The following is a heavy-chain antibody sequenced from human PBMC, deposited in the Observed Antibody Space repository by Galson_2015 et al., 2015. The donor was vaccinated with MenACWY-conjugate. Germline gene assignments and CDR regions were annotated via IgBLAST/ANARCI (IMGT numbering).Heavy chain of an antibody. CDR2: IYDSGST. Sequence: SETLSLTCTVSGGSASSSCYYWTWIRQPPGKGLEWIGLIYDSGSTKYNLSPKGRVTISLDTSKNQLSLKLSSVTAADAAVYYCGREGVAWVFGLDYWGQGTLVTVSS. J-gene: IGHJ4*02. CDR1: GGSASSSCYY. D-gene: IGHD3-10*01. V-gene: IGHV4-61*01. CDR3: GREGVAWVFGLDY.